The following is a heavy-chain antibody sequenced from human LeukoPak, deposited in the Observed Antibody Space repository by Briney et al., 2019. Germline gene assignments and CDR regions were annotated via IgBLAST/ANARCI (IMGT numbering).Heavy chain of an antibody. J-gene: IGHJ4*02. D-gene: IGHD5-24*01. Sequence: GGSLRLSCAASGFTFSSYAMHWVRQAPGKGLEWVAVISYDGGNKYYADSVKGRFTISRDNSKNTLYLQMNSLRAEDTAVYYCARDGYNYARLDYWGQGTLVTVSS. V-gene: IGHV3-30-3*01. CDR1: GFTFSSYA. CDR2: ISYDGGNK. CDR3: ARDGYNYARLDY.